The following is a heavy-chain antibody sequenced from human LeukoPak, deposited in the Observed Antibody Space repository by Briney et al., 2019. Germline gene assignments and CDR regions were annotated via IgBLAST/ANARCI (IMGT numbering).Heavy chain of an antibody. CDR3: ARALYSSSWFYYYYYYMDV. CDR1: GYTFTSYD. CDR2: MNPNSGNT. Sequence: ASVKVSCKASGYTFTSYDINWVRQATGQGLEWMGWMNPNSGNTGYAQKFQGKVTMTRNTSISTAYMELSSLRSEDTAVYYCARALYSSSWFYYYYYYMDVWGQGTTVTVSS. J-gene: IGHJ6*03. V-gene: IGHV1-8*01. D-gene: IGHD6-13*01.